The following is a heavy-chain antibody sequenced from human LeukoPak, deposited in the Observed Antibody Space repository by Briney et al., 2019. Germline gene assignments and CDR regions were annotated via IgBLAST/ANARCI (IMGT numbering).Heavy chain of an antibody. CDR2: IWYDGNNK. Sequence: GGSLRLSCAASGFAFSNYGMHWVRQVPGKGLEWVALIWYDGNNKYYADSVKGRFTVSRVNSESTLYLQMNSLRDEDTACYYGXREXXXXXXDYWGQGALVTVSS. J-gene: IGHJ4*02. V-gene: IGHV3-33*01. CDR1: GFAFSNYG. CDR3: XREXXXXXXDY.